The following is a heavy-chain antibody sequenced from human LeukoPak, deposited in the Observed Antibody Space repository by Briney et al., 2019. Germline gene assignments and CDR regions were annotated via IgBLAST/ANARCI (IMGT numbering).Heavy chain of an antibody. CDR2: IYTSGTT. D-gene: IGHD1-26*01. Sequence: PSETLSLTCTVSGGSISNYYWSWIRQPAGKGLEWIGRIYTSGTTHYNPSLKSRVTMSVDTSKNQFSLKLSSVTAADTAVYYCARDRSRGGALEFGYWGQGTLVTVSS. CDR1: GGSISNYY. V-gene: IGHV4-4*07. J-gene: IGHJ4*02. CDR3: ARDRSRGGALEFGY.